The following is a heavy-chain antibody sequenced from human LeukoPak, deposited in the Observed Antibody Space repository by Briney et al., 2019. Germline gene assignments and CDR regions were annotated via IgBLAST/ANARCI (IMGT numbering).Heavy chain of an antibody. CDR3: ASRLLWYGELLRWAEYFDY. V-gene: IGHV4-39*07. CDR1: GGSISSSYYY. Sequence: PSETLSLTCTVSGGSISSSYYYWGWIRQPPGKGLEWIGEINHSGSTNYNPSLKSRVTISVDTSKNQFSLKLSSVTAADTAVYYCASRLLWYGELLRWAEYFDYWGQGTLVTVSS. CDR2: INHSGST. J-gene: IGHJ4*02. D-gene: IGHD3-10*01.